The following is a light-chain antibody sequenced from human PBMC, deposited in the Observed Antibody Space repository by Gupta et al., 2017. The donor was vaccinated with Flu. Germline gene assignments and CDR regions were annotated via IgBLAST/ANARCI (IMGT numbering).Light chain of an antibody. CDR1: QRIGEW. CDR3: QYYSTSSVS. CDR2: KAS. Sequence: DRVTFSCRASQRIGEWLAWFQQKPGKAPKLLIYKASELEIGVPSRFSGSGSGTEFTLTISSLQPDDFATYFCQYYSTSSVSFGGGTEVEI. V-gene: IGKV1-5*03. J-gene: IGKJ4*01.